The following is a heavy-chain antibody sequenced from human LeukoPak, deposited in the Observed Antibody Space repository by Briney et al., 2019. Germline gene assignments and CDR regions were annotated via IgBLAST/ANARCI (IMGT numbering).Heavy chain of an antibody. D-gene: IGHD2-15*01. J-gene: IGHJ4*02. Sequence: SETLSLTCTVSGGSISSYYWSWIRQPPGKGLEWIGYIYYSGSTNYNPSLKSRVTISVDTSKNQFSLRLSSVTAADTAVYYCARVGCSGGSCYSRYYFDYWGQGTLVTVSS. V-gene: IGHV4-59*01. CDR1: GGSISSYY. CDR2: IYYSGST. CDR3: ARVGCSGGSCYSRYYFDY.